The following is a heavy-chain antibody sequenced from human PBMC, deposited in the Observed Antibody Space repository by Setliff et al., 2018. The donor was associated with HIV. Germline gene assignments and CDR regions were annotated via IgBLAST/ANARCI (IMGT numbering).Heavy chain of an antibody. J-gene: IGHJ4*02. CDR3: AGGGNYYPYESFDY. D-gene: IGHD1-26*01. CDR2: FCYTGSS. CDR1: GGYMSGYY. Sequence: SETLSLTCTVSGGYMSGYYWSWIRQPPGKGLEWIGYFCYTGSSNYNRALKSRVTMSSDTSKNQFSLKLNSLSAADTAVYYCAGGGNYYPYESFDYWGRGTLVTVSS. V-gene: IGHV4-59*01.